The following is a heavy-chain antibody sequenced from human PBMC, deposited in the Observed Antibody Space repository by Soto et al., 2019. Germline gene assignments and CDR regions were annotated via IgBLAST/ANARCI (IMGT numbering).Heavy chain of an antibody. J-gene: IGHJ6*03. Sequence: GGSLRLSCAASGFTFSSYWMSWVRQAPGKGLEWVANIKQDGSEKYYVDSVKGRFTISRDNAKNSLYLQMNSLRAEDTAVYYCARCIVLMVYASSYYYMDVWGKGTTVTVSS. V-gene: IGHV3-7*01. D-gene: IGHD2-8*01. CDR2: IKQDGSEK. CDR1: GFTFSSYW. CDR3: ARCIVLMVYASSYYYMDV.